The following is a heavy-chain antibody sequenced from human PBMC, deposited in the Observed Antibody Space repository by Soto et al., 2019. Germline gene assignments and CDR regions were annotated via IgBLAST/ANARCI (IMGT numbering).Heavy chain of an antibody. CDR2: ISVYNGIT. CDR3: ARAKDLEYSSSWGSFDY. V-gene: IGHV1-18*04. J-gene: IGHJ4*02. CDR1: GYTFISYG. Sequence: QIQLVQSGAEVKKPGASVKVSCKASGYTFISYGFTWVRQAPGQGLEWMGWISVYNGITNYAQNVQGRVTMTTDTSTSTAYMELRSLRSDDTAVYFCARAKDLEYSSSWGSFDYWGQGTLVTVSS. D-gene: IGHD6-13*01.